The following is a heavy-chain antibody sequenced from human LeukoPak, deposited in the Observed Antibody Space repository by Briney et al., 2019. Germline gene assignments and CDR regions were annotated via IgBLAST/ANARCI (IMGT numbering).Heavy chain of an antibody. J-gene: IGHJ4*02. D-gene: IGHD6-6*01. CDR2: ISYDGSNK. V-gene: IGHV3-30*18. Sequence: GGSLRLSCAVSGFTFSGFWMSWSRQAPGKGLEWVAVISYDGSNKYYADSVKGRFTISRDNSKSTLYLQMNSLRAEDTAVYYCAKDHELVYWGQGTLVTVSS. CDR1: GFTFSGFW. CDR3: AKDHELVY.